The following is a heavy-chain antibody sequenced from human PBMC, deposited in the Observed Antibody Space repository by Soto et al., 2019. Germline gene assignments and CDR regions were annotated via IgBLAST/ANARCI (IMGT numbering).Heavy chain of an antibody. CDR2: ISGDGGST. J-gene: IGHJ4*02. CDR1: GFTFDDYA. CDR3: AKDIKCGGDCYSFDY. V-gene: IGHV3-43*02. D-gene: IGHD2-21*02. Sequence: GGSLRLSCAASGFTFDDYAMHWVRQAPGKGLEWVSLISGDGGSTYYADSVKGRFTISRDNSKNSLYLQMNSLRTEDTALYYCAKDIKCGGDCYSFDYWGQGTLVTVSS.